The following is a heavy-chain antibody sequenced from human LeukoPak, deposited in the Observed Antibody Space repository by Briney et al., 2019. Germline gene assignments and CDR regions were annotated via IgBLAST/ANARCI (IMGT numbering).Heavy chain of an antibody. CDR3: ARAQWRTYSYYYMDV. V-gene: IGHV3-53*01. Sequence: GGSLRLSCAASGFTVSFNYMSWVRQAPGKGLEWISVIYSGGSTYYADSVKGRFTISRDDSKNTLYLQMNSLRAEDTAIYYCARAQWRTYSYYYMDVWGKGTTVTVSS. CDR2: IYSGGST. J-gene: IGHJ6*03. D-gene: IGHD6-19*01. CDR1: GFTVSFNY.